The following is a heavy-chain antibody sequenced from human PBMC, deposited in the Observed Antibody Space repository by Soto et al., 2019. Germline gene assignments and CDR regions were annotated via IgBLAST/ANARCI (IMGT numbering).Heavy chain of an antibody. CDR3: AKDRGGTGWPFDH. CDR2: ISVSGGST. D-gene: IGHD6-19*01. J-gene: IGHJ4*02. CDR1: RFTFSSYA. Sequence: GGSLRLSCAASRFTFSSYAMCWVRQAPGKGLEWVSSISVSGGSTYYADSVKGRFTISRDNSKNTLYLQMNSLRAEDSAVYYCAKDRGGTGWPFDHWGQGTLVTVS. V-gene: IGHV3-23*01.